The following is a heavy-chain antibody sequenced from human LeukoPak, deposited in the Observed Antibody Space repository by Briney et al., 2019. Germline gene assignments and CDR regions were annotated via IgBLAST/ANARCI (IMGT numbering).Heavy chain of an antibody. CDR1: GFTFSSYS. V-gene: IGHV3-48*04. CDR3: VSSSPGNY. J-gene: IGHJ4*02. CDR2: ISSSSSTI. D-gene: IGHD6-6*01. Sequence: AGGSLRLSCAASGFTFSSYSMNWVRQAPGKGLEWVSYISSSSSTIYYADSVKGRFTISRDNAKNSLYLQMNSLRAEDTAVYYCVSSSPGNYWGQGTLVTVSS.